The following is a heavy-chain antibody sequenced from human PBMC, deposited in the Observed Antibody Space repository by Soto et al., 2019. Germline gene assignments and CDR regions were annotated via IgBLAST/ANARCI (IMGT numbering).Heavy chain of an antibody. CDR1: GGTFVRHV. J-gene: IGHJ4*02. Sequence: QVQLVQSGAEVKKPESSVKVSCKTSGGTFVRHVISWVRQAPGQGPEWMGKINPLSGIPNYAQKFQDRVTFTADTGSSTAYMELSSLRSDDTAVCYCATPACAATWCSPSHNLDHWGQGTLVTVSS. CDR3: ATPACAATWCSPSHNLDH. D-gene: IGHD2-2*01. CDR2: INPLSGIP. V-gene: IGHV1-69*09.